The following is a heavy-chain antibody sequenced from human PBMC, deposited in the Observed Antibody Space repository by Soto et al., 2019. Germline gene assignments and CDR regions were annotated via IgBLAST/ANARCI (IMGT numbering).Heavy chain of an antibody. Sequence: GASVKVSCKASGYTFTSYGISWVRQAPGQGLEWMGWISAYNGNTNYAQKLQGRVTMTTDTSTSTAYMELRSLRSDDTAVYYCARDEPGYSSGWHSEYYYYGMDVWGQGTTVTVSS. CDR1: GYTFTSYG. CDR3: ARDEPGYSSGWHSEYYYYGMDV. V-gene: IGHV1-18*04. J-gene: IGHJ6*02. D-gene: IGHD6-19*01. CDR2: ISAYNGNT.